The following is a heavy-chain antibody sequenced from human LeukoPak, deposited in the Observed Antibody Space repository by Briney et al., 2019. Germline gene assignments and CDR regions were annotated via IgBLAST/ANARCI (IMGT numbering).Heavy chain of an antibody. V-gene: IGHV1-24*01. J-gene: IGHJ4*02. Sequence: ASVKVSCKVSGYTLTELSMHWVRQAPGKGLEWMGGLDPEDGETIYAQKFQGRVTMTEDTSTDTAYMELSGLRSEDTAVYYCATDLLPNYYGSGSYYNMNDYWGQGTLVTVSS. CDR2: LDPEDGET. D-gene: IGHD3-10*01. CDR1: GYTLTELS. CDR3: ATDLLPNYYGSGSYYNMNDY.